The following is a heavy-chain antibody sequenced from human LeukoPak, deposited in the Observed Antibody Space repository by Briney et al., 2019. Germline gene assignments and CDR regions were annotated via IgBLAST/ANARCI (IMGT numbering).Heavy chain of an antibody. J-gene: IGHJ4*02. CDR3: ARDYDYGDYVGDY. V-gene: IGHV1-3*01. Sequence: ASVKVSCKASGYTFTSYAMHWVRQAPGQRLEWMGWINAGNGNTEYSQKFQGRVTITRDTSASTAYMELSSLRSEDTAVCYCARDYDYGDYVGDYWGQGTLVTVSS. CDR1: GYTFTSYA. D-gene: IGHD4-17*01. CDR2: INAGNGNT.